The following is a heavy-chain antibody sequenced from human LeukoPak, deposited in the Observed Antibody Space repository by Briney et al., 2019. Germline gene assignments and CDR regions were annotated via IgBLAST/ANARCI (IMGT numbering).Heavy chain of an antibody. CDR1: GGSISSGSYY. V-gene: IGHV4-61*02. D-gene: IGHD1/OR15-1a*01. Sequence: PSETLSLTSTVSGGSISSGSYYWSWIRQPAGKGLEWIGRIYTSGSTNYNPSLKSRVTISVDTSKNQFSLKLSSVTAADTAVYYCARNNPPYFDYWGQGTLVTVSS. CDR3: ARNNPPYFDY. J-gene: IGHJ4*02. CDR2: IYTSGST.